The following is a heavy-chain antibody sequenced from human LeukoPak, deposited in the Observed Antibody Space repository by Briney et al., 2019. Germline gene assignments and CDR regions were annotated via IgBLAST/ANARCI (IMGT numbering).Heavy chain of an antibody. CDR3: AKAQASAGGWFDP. CDR1: GFTFSSYG. CDR2: ISYDGSNK. J-gene: IGHJ5*02. Sequence: GGSLRLSCAASGFTFSSYGMHWVRQAPGKGLEWVAVISYDGSNKYYADSVKGRFTISRDNSKNTLYLQMNSLRAEDTAVYYCAKAQASAGGWFDPWGQGTLVTVPS. D-gene: IGHD3-10*01. V-gene: IGHV3-30*18.